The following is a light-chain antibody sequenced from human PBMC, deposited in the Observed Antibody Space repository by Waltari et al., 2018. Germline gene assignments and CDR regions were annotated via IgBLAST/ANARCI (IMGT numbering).Light chain of an antibody. CDR2: DVN. V-gene: IGLV2-14*03. J-gene: IGLJ2*01. CDR1: SIDVATYDF. CDR3: NSYTGSNTVV. Sequence: QSALTQPASVSGSPGQAITLSCPGSSIDVATYDFVPWYQRHPGKVPKLIIYDVNIRPSGVPDRFSGSKSGNTASLTISGLQAEDEAIYYCNSYTGSNTVVFGGGTKLTVL.